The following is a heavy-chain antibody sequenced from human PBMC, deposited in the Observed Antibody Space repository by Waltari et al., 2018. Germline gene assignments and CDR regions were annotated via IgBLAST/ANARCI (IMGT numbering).Heavy chain of an antibody. CDR3: ATYIGASVGAAAFDV. CDR2: IPYTGAT. CDR1: GGSITSNRHY. D-gene: IGHD1-26*01. J-gene: IGHJ3*01. Sequence: QLQLQESGPGLVKPSETLSLTCTVSGGSITSNRHYWGWIRQPPGQGLEWIGTIPYTGATYSTPALKGRGTVSRDTSKNQLSLPLGSVTAADTALYYCATYIGASVGAAAFDVWGQGTMVTVSS. V-gene: IGHV4-39*01.